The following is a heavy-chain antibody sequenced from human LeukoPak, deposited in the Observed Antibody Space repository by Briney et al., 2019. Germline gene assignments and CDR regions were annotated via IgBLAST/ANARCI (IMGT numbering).Heavy chain of an antibody. Sequence: PSETLSLTCTVSGGSISSYYWGWVRQPPGKGLEWIEYIYYSGSTNSNPSLESRITISVDTSKNQLTLKLSSVTAADTAVYYCARDSGYCYYMDVWGKGTTVTVSS. V-gene: IGHV4-59*01. CDR3: ARDSGYCYYMDV. J-gene: IGHJ6*03. CDR2: IYYSGST. CDR1: GGSISSYY.